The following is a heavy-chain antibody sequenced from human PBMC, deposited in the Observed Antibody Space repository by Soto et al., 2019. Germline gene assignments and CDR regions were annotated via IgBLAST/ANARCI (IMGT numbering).Heavy chain of an antibody. CDR2: INWNSGSI. V-gene: IGHV3-9*01. Sequence: GGSLRLSCAASGFPFADYAMHWVRQVPGKGLEWVSGINWNSGSIGYGDSVKGRFAISRDNAKNSLHLQMNSLSAEDTAFYYCVKDESINWYSGHFRHWGQGTLVTVSS. CDR3: VKDESINWYSGHFRH. CDR1: GFPFADYA. D-gene: IGHD6-13*01. J-gene: IGHJ1*01.